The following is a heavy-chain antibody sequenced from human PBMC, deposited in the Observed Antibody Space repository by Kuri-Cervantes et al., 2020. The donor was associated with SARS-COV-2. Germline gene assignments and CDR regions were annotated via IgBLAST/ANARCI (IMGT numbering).Heavy chain of an antibody. J-gene: IGHJ4*02. V-gene: IGHV3-48*01. CDR2: ISSSSTI. CDR3: ARHVVSGWSGYLDY. Sequence: GGSLRLSCAASGFTFSSYSMNWVRQAPGKGLEWVSYISSSSTIYYADSVKGRFTISRDNAKNSLYLQMNSLRAEDTAVYYCARHVVSGWSGYLDYWGQRTLVTVSS. CDR1: GFTFSSYS. D-gene: IGHD3-3*01.